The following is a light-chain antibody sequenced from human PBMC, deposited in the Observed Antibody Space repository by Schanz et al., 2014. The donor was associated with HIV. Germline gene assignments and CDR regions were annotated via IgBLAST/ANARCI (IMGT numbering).Light chain of an antibody. CDR3: QQRSNWPPYT. CDR2: GAS. Sequence: EIVLTQSPGTLSVSPGERATLSCSASQSINSNFLGWYQQKLGQAPRLVIFGASNRATGIPDRFSGSDSGTDFTLTISSLQSEDFAVYYCQQRSNWPPYTFGQGTKLEIK. V-gene: IGKV3D-20*02. J-gene: IGKJ2*01. CDR1: QSINSNF.